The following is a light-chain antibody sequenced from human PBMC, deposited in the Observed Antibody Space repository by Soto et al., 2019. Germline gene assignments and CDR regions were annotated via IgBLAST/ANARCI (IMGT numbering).Light chain of an antibody. CDR3: SSYAGSSVV. J-gene: IGLJ2*01. V-gene: IGLV2-8*01. CDR2: GVS. CDR1: SSDVGSYNL. Sequence: QSVLTQPPSASGSPGQSVTISCTGTSSDVGSYNLVSWHQQHPGKAPKVMIYGVSQRPSGVPDRFSGSKSGNTASLTVSGLQAEYEADYYCSSYAGSSVVFGAGTKLTVL.